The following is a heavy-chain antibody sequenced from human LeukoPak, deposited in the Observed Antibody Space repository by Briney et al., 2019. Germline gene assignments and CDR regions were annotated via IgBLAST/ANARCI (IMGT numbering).Heavy chain of an antibody. CDR3: ARENFGSGSYFHYYYYMDV. D-gene: IGHD3-10*01. V-gene: IGHV4-39*07. CDR1: GGSISSSSYY. CDR2: IYYSGST. Sequence: PSETLSLTCTVSGGSISSSSYYWGWIRQPPGKGLEWIGSIYYSGSTYYNPSLKSRVTISVDTSKNQFSLKLSSVTAADTAVYYCARENFGSGSYFHYYYYMDVWGKGTTVTLSS. J-gene: IGHJ6*03.